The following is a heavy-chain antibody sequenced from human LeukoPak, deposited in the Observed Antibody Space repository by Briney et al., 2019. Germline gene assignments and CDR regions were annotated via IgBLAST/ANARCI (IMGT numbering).Heavy chain of an antibody. CDR3: AKAGCSSTSCYPDY. V-gene: IGHV3-48*04. CDR2: ISSSSSTI. D-gene: IGHD2-2*01. J-gene: IGHJ4*02. CDR1: GFTFSSYS. Sequence: GGSLRLSCAASGFTFSSYSMNWVRQAPGKGLEWVSYISSSSSTIYYADSVKGRFTISRDNAKNSLYLQMNSLRAEDMALYYCAKAGCSSTSCYPDYWGQGTLVTVSS.